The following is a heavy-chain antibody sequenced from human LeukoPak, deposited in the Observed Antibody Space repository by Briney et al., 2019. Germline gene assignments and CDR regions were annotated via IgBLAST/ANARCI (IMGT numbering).Heavy chain of an antibody. J-gene: IGHJ4*02. Sequence: SETLSLTCAVYGGSFSGYYWSWIRQPPGKGLEWIGEINHSGSTNYNPSLKSRVTISVDTSKNQFSLKLSSVTAADTAVYYCARSPITILTYFDYWGQGTLDTVSS. V-gene: IGHV4-34*01. D-gene: IGHD3-3*01. CDR2: INHSGST. CDR3: ARSPITILTYFDY. CDR1: GGSFSGYY.